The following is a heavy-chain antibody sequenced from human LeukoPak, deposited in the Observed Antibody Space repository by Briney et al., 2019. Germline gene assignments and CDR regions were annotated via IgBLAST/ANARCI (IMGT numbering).Heavy chain of an antibody. CDR3: ARDGVVGISSWFSIFDH. D-gene: IGHD3-22*01. V-gene: IGHV3-30*04. CDR1: GFTFSSYA. Sequence: HPGRSLRLSCAASGFTFSSYAMHWVRQAPGKGLEWVAVISSDGSSKYYADSVKGRFTISRDNSKNTLFVQMNSLRVEDTAVYYCARDGVVGISSWFSIFDHWGQGILVTVSS. J-gene: IGHJ4*02. CDR2: ISSDGSSK.